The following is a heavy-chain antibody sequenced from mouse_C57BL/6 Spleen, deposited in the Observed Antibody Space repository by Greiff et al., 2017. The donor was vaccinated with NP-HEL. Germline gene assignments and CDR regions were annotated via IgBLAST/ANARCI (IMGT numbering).Heavy chain of an antibody. V-gene: IGHV1-82*01. CDR1: GYAFSSSW. CDR3: ARDWDGTHFDY. CDR2: IYPGDGDT. D-gene: IGHD4-1*01. J-gene: IGHJ2*01. Sequence: QVQLKQSGPELVKPGASVKISCKASGYAFSSSWMNWVKQRPGKGLEWIGRIYPGDGDTNYNGKFKGKATLTADKSSSTAYMQLSSLTSEDSAVYVCARDWDGTHFDYWGQGTTLTVSS.